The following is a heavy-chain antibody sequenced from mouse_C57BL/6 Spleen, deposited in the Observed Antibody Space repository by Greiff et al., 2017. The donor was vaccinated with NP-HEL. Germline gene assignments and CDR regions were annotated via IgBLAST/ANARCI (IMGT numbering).Heavy chain of an antibody. J-gene: IGHJ1*03. CDR1: GFTFSDYY. D-gene: IGHD1-1*01. CDR2: INYDGSST. Sequence: EVQVVESEGGLVQPGSSMKLSCTASGFTFSDYYMAWVRQVPEKGLEWVANINYDGSSTYYLDSLKSRFIISRDNAKNILYLQRSSLKSEDTATYYCARDKSPDYYGSSPYWYFDVWGTGTTVTVSS. V-gene: IGHV5-16*01. CDR3: ARDKSPDYYGSSPYWYFDV.